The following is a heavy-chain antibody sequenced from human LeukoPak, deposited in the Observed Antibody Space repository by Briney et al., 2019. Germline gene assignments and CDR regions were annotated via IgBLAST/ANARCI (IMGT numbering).Heavy chain of an antibody. Sequence: SETLSLTCTVSGGSISSYYWSWLRQPPGKGLEWIGYINYIGSTNYNPSLKSRVTISVDTSRNQLSLNLTSVAAADTAVYYCAKATDSNGWLFDYWGQGTLVTVSS. D-gene: IGHD6-19*01. CDR1: GGSISSYY. CDR2: INYIGST. CDR3: AKATDSNGWLFDY. V-gene: IGHV4-59*01. J-gene: IGHJ4*02.